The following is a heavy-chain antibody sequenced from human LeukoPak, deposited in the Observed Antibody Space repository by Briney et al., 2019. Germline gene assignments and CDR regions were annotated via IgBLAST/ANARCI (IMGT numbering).Heavy chain of an antibody. J-gene: IGHJ5*02. D-gene: IGHD2-15*01. Sequence: GGSLRLSCAASGFTFRTYGMNWVRQAPGKGLEWVSYISSSSSAKYYGDSVKGRFTISRDSAKDSLYLQMNSLRDEDTAIYYCARELVQCSGGSCYGSWFDTWGQGILVTVSS. V-gene: IGHV3-48*02. CDR2: ISSSSSAK. CDR3: ARELVQCSGGSCYGSWFDT. CDR1: GFTFRTYG.